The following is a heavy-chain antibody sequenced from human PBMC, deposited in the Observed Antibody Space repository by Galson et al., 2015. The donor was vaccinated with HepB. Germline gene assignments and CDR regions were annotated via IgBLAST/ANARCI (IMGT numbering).Heavy chain of an antibody. CDR1: GFTFDDYA. CDR2: ISWNSGSI. D-gene: IGHD4-17*01. CDR3: AKDIDYGDSLFAFDI. V-gene: IGHV3-9*01. J-gene: IGHJ3*02. Sequence: SLRLSCAASGFTFDDYAMHWVRHAPGKGLEWVSGISWNSGSIGYADSVKGRFTISRDNAKNSLYLQMNSLRAEDTALYYCAKDIDYGDSLFAFDIWGQGTMVTVSS.